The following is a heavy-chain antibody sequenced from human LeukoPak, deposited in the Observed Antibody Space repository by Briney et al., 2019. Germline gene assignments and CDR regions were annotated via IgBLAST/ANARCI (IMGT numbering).Heavy chain of an antibody. J-gene: IGHJ4*02. CDR2: INPSGGST. D-gene: IGHD2-15*01. V-gene: IGHV1-46*03. Sequence: GASVKVSCKASGYTFTSYYMYWVRQAPGQGLEWMGIINPSGGSTSYAQKFQGRVTMTRDTSTSTVYMELSSLRSEDTAVYYCARGVVVVAATKASPFDYWGQGTLVTVSS. CDR3: ARGVVVVAATKASPFDY. CDR1: GYTFTSYY.